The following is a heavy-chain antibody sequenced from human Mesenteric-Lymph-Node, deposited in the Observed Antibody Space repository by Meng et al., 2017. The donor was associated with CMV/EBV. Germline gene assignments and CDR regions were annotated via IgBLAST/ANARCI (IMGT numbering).Heavy chain of an antibody. J-gene: IGHJ4*02. D-gene: IGHD6-13*01. CDR1: EYTFTTSP. CDR3: ARSGWGSSWYVFDH. Sequence: KASEYTFTTSPIRWVRQAPGQGLEWMGWINTNTGSPKYAQGFTGRFVFSLDTSVSTAYLQISSLKAEDTAVYYCARSGWGSSWYVFDHWGQGTLVTVSS. V-gene: IGHV7-4-1*02. CDR2: INTNTGSP.